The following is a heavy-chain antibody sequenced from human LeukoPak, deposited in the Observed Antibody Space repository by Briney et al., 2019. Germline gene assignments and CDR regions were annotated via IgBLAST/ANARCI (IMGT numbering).Heavy chain of an antibody. CDR2: ISYDGSNK. CDR3: ARVWRGVAAAGTDY. J-gene: IGHJ4*02. V-gene: IGHV3-30-3*01. CDR1: GFTFSSYA. D-gene: IGHD6-13*01. Sequence: GRSLRLSWAASGFTFSSYAMHWVRQAPVKGLEWVAVISYDGSNKYYADSVKGRFTISRDNSKNTLYLQMNSLRAEDTAVYYCARVWRGVAAAGTDYWGQGTLVTVSS.